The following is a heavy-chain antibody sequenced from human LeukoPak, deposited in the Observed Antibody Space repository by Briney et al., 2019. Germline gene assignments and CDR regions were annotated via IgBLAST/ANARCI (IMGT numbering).Heavy chain of an antibody. CDR1: GGSISSYY. J-gene: IGHJ3*02. V-gene: IGHV4-59*01. D-gene: IGHD2-2*01. CDR3: ARGGDCISTSCYGFGAFDI. Sequence: SETLSLTCTVSGGSISSYYWSWIRQPPGKGLEWIGYIYYSGSTNYNPSLKSRVTISVDTSKNQFSLKLSSVTAADTAVYYGARGGDCISTSCYGFGAFDIWGQGTMVTVSS. CDR2: IYYSGST.